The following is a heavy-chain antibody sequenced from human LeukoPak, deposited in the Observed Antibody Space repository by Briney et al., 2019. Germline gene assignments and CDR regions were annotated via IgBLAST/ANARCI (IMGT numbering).Heavy chain of an antibody. J-gene: IGHJ4*02. V-gene: IGHV3-23*01. D-gene: IGHD5-18*01. Sequence: GGSLRLSCAASGFTFSSYAMTWVRQAPGKGLEWVSGISGSGGSTYYADPVKGRFTISRDNSKNTLSLQMNSLTAGDTAVYYCAKDLRMGGYSYGYVDNWGQGTLVSVSS. CDR1: GFTFSSYA. CDR3: AKDLRMGGYSYGYVDN. CDR2: ISGSGGST.